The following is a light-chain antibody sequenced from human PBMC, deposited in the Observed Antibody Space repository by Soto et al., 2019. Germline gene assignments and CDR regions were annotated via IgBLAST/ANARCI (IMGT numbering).Light chain of an antibody. J-gene: IGKJ5*01. Sequence: EIVMTQSPATLSVSPGERANLSCRGSQSVSSNLAWYQQKPGQAPRLLIYAISTRATGIPARFSGSGSGTEFTLTISSLQSEDFAVYYCQQHNNWPLTFGQGTRVE. V-gene: IGKV3D-15*01. CDR1: QSVSSN. CDR2: AIS. CDR3: QQHNNWPLT.